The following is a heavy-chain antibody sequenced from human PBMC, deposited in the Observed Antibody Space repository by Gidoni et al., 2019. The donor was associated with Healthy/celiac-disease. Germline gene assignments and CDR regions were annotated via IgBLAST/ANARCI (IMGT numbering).Heavy chain of an antibody. CDR1: GFTFSSYS. CDR3: ARDLYVGAITPGDYFDY. CDR2: ISSSSSYI. J-gene: IGHJ4*02. D-gene: IGHD1-26*01. Sequence: EVQLVESGGGLVKPGGSLRLSCAASGFTFSSYSMNWVRQAPGKGLEWVSSISSSSSYIYYADSVKGRFTISRDNAKNSLYLQMNSLRAEDTAVYYCARDLYVGAITPGDYFDYWGQGTLVTVSS. V-gene: IGHV3-21*01.